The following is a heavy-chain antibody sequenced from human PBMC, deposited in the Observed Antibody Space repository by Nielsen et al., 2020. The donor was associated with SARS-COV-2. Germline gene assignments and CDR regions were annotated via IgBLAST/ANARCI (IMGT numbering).Heavy chain of an antibody. Sequence: SETLSLTCTVSDGSISSGGYYWSWIRQHPGKGLEWIGYIYYSGSTCYNPSLKSRVTISVDTSKNQFSLKLSSVTAADTAVYYCARVDYGGNEYFQHWGQGTLVTVSS. CDR3: ARVDYGGNEYFQH. D-gene: IGHD4-23*01. CDR1: DGSISSGGYY. V-gene: IGHV4-31*03. CDR2: IYYSGST. J-gene: IGHJ1*01.